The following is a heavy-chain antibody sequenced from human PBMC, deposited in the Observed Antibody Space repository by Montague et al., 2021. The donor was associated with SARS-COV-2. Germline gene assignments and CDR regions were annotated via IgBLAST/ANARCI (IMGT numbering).Heavy chain of an antibody. CDR3: ARPGGYCSGGSCYYVY. D-gene: IGHD2-15*01. CDR1: TEAFNGYY. J-gene: IGHJ4*02. Sequence: SETLSLTCAVYTEAFNGYYWTWIRQPPGKGLEWIGEVSHPGSAKYNPSLKSRVTISVDTYRKQVPLKLNSVTAADGAAYYCARPGGYCSGGSCYYVYWGQGTLVTVSS. V-gene: IGHV4-34*01. CDR2: VSHPGSA.